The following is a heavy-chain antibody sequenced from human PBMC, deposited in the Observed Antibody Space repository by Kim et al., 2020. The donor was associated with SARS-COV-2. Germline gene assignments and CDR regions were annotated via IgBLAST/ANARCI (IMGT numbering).Heavy chain of an antibody. CDR3: ARGGGGEHGY. V-gene: IGHV3-23*01. CDR1: GYTFSSYA. D-gene: IGHD3-16*01. Sequence: GGSLRLSCVASGYTFSSYAVSWVRQAPGKGLEWISAISKDGVFEYYADSVRGRFTISRDNSRNKMYLQMNTLRVEDTAVDYCARGGGGEHGYWGQGTLVT. J-gene: IGHJ4*02. CDR2: ISKDGVFE.